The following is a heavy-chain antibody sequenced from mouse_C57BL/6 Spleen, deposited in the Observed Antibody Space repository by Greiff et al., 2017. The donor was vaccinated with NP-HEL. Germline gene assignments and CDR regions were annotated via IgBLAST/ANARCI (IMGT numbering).Heavy chain of an antibody. J-gene: IGHJ2*01. CDR2: ISYDGSN. D-gene: IGHD2-4*01. CDR3: ARESAWGYDYDDYFDY. V-gene: IGHV3-6*01. CDR1: GYSITSGYY. Sequence: EVQLQESGPGLVKPSQSLSLTCSVTGYSITSGYYWNWIRQFPGNKLEWMGYISYDGSNNYNPSLQNRISITRDTSKNQFFLKLNSVTTEDTATYYCARESAWGYDYDDYFDYWGQGTTLTVSS.